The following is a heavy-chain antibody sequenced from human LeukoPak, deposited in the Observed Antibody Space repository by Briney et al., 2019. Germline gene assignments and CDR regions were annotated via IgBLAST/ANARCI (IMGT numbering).Heavy chain of an antibody. CDR2: IDASGST. J-gene: IGHJ4*02. CDR1: GDSMSSYY. D-gene: IGHD3-3*01. V-gene: IGHV4-4*07. CDR3: ARGAAAFWSGCYFDY. Sequence: SETLSLTCTVSGDSMSSYYWSWIRQPAGRGLEWIGRIDASGSTNYNPSLNPSLKSRLTMSIDMSLSQFSLKLSSVTAADTAVYYCARGAAAFWSGCYFDYWGQGTMVTVSS.